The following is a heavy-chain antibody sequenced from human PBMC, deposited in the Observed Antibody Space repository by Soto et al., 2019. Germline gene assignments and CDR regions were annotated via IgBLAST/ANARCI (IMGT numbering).Heavy chain of an antibody. CDR3: ARVIPGQYSSGWYAYGFDY. J-gene: IGHJ4*02. Sequence: RLRNGASGVTSGNFGVNWILPDQGKGLEWVSSISSSSSYIYYADSVKGRFTISRDNAKNSLYLQMNSLRAEDTAVYYCARVIPGQYSSGWYAYGFDYWGQGTLVTVSS. CDR2: ISSSSSYI. D-gene: IGHD6-19*01. CDR1: GVTSGNFG. V-gene: IGHV3-21*01.